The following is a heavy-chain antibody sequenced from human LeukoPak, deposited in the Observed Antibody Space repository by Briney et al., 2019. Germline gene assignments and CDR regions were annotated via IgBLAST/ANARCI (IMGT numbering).Heavy chain of an antibody. D-gene: IGHD3-10*01. CDR2: ISAYNGNT. CDR3: AREYGSGSYTGIDY. J-gene: IGHJ4*02. V-gene: IGHV1-18*01. CDR1: GYTFTSYG. Sequence: ASVKVSCKASGYTFTSYGISWVRQASGQGLEWMGWISAYNGNTHYAQKLQGRVTMTTDTSTNTGYMELRSLRSDDTAVYYCAREYGSGSYTGIDYWGQGTLVTVSS.